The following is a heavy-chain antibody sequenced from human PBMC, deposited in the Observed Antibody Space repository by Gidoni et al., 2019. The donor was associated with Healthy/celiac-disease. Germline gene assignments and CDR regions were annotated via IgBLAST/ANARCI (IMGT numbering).Heavy chain of an antibody. Sequence: QVQLVQSGAEVKKPGASVKVSCTASGYTFTSYYMHWVRQAPGQGLEWMGIINPSGGSTSYAQKFQGRVTMTRDTSTSTVYMELSSLRSEDTAVYYCARVRSSGWPDYWGQGTLVTVSS. V-gene: IGHV1-46*01. CDR2: INPSGGST. D-gene: IGHD6-19*01. CDR1: GYTFTSYY. J-gene: IGHJ4*02. CDR3: ARVRSSGWPDY.